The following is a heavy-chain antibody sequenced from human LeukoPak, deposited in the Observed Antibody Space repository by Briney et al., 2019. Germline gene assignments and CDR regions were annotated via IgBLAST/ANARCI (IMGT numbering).Heavy chain of an antibody. V-gene: IGHV3-74*01. D-gene: IGHD5-24*01. CDR1: GFTFRSYW. J-gene: IGHJ4*02. CDR3: VRDGDDFNFDY. CDR2: VIRDGSFT. Sequence: GGSLRLSCAASGFTFRSYWMHWVRQAPGRGWKGVSRVIRDGSFTNYADSVKGRFTISRDNAKNTLYLQMSSLRAEDTAVYFCVRDGDDFNFDYWGQGSLVTVSS.